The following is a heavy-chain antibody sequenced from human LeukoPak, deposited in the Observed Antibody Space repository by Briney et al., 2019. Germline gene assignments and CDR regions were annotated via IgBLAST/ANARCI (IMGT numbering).Heavy chain of an antibody. V-gene: IGHV4-59*01. Sequence: SETLSLTCTVSGGSISSYYWSWIRQPPGKGLEWIGYIYYSGSTNYNPSLKSRVTISVDTSKNQFSLKLSSVTAADTAVYYCAKGYCSSTSCSDFDYWGQGTLVTVSA. CDR2: IYYSGST. D-gene: IGHD2-2*01. CDR1: GGSISSYY. CDR3: AKGYCSSTSCSDFDY. J-gene: IGHJ4*02.